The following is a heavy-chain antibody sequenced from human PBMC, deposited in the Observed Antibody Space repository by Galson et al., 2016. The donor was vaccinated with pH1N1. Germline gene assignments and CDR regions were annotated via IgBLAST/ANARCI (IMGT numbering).Heavy chain of an antibody. D-gene: IGHD2-21*02. J-gene: IGHJ3*02. CDR3: ARHGDTHGGDAFDM. CDR1: GYNFAKYW. V-gene: IGHV5-51*01. CDR2: VYPGDSDT. Sequence: QSGAEVKKPGESLMISCEGSGYNFAKYWIAWVRQMPGKGLEWMGIVYPGDSDTTYSPSFQGHVTISADKSKSSVYLQWPSLKASDTAMYYWARHGDTHGGDAFDMWGQGTLVTISS.